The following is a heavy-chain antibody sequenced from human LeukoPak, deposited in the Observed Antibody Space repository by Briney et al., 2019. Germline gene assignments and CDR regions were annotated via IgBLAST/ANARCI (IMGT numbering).Heavy chain of an antibody. CDR2: ISSSSSTI. D-gene: IGHD4-17*01. CDR3: ARVGHYYGDYYFDY. V-gene: IGHV3-48*04. CDR1: GFTFSSYS. J-gene: IGHJ4*02. Sequence: GALRLSCAASGFTFSSYSMNWVRQAPGKGLEWVSYISSSSSTIYYADSVKGRFTISRDNAKNSLYLQMNSLRAEDTAVYYCARVGHYYGDYYFDYWGQGTLVTVSS.